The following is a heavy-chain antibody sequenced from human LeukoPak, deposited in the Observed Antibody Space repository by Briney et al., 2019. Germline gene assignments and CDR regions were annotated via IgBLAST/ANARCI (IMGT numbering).Heavy chain of an antibody. J-gene: IGHJ4*02. CDR2: MNPNSGNT. V-gene: IGHV1-8*01. CDR3: ARCFHYYGSGSLN. CDR1: GYTFTSYD. Sequence: GASVKVSCKASGYTFTSYDINWVRQATGQGLEWVGWMNPNSGNTGYAEKLQGRVIMTRNTSISTAYMELSSLRSEDTAVYYCARCFHYYGSGSLNWGQGTRVTVSS. D-gene: IGHD3-10*01.